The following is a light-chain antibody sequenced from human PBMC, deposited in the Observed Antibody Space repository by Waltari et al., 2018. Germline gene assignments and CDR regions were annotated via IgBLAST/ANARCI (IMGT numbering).Light chain of an antibody. Sequence: DIQLTPSPSSLSASVGDRVTITCRASQSISSYLNWHQQKPGKAPNPLIYAASSLQSGVPSRFSGSGSGTDFTLTISSLQPEDFATYYCQQSYSTLWTFGQGTKVEIK. J-gene: IGKJ1*01. CDR3: QQSYSTLWT. CDR2: AAS. CDR1: QSISSY. V-gene: IGKV1-39*01.